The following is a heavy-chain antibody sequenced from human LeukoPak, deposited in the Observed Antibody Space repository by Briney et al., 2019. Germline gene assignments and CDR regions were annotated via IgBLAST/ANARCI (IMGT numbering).Heavy chain of an antibody. Sequence: PSETLSLTCTVSGGSISSSSYYWGWIRQPPGKGLEWIGSIYYSGSTYYNPSLKSRVTISVDTSKNQFSLKLSSVTAADTAVYYCARHQMLPSYLGVLFDAVPQKTPGPIDYWGKETLVTVSS. CDR3: ARHQMLPSYLGVLFDAVPQKTPGPIDY. J-gene: IGHJ4*02. CDR1: GGSISSSSYY. D-gene: IGHD1-14*01. CDR2: IYYSGST. V-gene: IGHV4-39*01.